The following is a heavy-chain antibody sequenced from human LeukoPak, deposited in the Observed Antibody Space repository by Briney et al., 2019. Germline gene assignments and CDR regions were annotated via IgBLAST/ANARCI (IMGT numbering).Heavy chain of an antibody. D-gene: IGHD2-8*01. Sequence: PGGSLRLSCAASGFKFTTFAMTWVRQAPGKGREWVSTITGSGYYTYYADSVKGRFTVSRDNSKNTLYLHMNSLRAEDTALYYCAKAPDFTDTKHELDYWGQGTLVTVSS. J-gene: IGHJ4*02. CDR3: AKAPDFTDTKHELDY. V-gene: IGHV3-23*01. CDR2: ITGSGYYT. CDR1: GFKFTTFA.